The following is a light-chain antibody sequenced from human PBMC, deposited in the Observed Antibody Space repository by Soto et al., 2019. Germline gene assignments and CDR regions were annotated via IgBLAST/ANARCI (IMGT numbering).Light chain of an antibody. V-gene: IGKV1-5*01. Sequence: DIQMTQSPSTLSASVGDRVTITCRASQSITRWLAWYQQKPGKAPKLLVYDVSSLESGVPSRFSGSGSGTDFTLTISRLEPEDFAVYYCQQYGSSLTGTFGQGTKVDIK. J-gene: IGKJ1*01. CDR1: QSITRW. CDR3: QQYGSSLTGT. CDR2: DVS.